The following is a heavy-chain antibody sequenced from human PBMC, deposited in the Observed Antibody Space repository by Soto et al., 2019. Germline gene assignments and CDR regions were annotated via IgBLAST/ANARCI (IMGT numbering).Heavy chain of an antibody. J-gene: IGHJ5*02. CDR2: ISYSGST. CDR1: GGSISSGGYY. CDR3: ARSVFP. V-gene: IGHV4-31*03. Sequence: QVQLQASGPGLVKPSQTLSLTCTVSGGSISSGGYYWTWIRQHPGKGLEWIGYISYSGSTYYNPSLKTRVPRSVDTSKNQFSLKLSSVTAAVTAGYYCARSVFPWGQGTLVTVSS.